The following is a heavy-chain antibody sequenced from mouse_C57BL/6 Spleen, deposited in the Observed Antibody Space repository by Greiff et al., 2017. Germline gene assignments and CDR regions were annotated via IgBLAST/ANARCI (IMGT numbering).Heavy chain of an antibody. V-gene: IGHV2-9*01. CDR2: IWGGGST. Sequence: QVQLQQSGPGLVAPSQSLSITCTVSGFSLTSYGVDWVRQPPGKGLEWLGVIWGGGSTNYNSALMSRLSISKDNSKSQVFLKMNSLQTDDTAMYYCAKQSGSSQYYYAMDYWGQGTSVTVSS. D-gene: IGHD1-1*01. CDR3: AKQSGSSQYYYAMDY. J-gene: IGHJ4*01. CDR1: GFSLTSYG.